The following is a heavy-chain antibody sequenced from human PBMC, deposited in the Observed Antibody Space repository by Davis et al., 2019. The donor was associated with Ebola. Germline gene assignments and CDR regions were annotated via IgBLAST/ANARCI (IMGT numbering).Heavy chain of an antibody. CDR2: IIPILGIA. V-gene: IGHV1-69*10. Sequence: SVKVSCKASGGTFSSYAISWVRQAPGQGLEWMGGIIPILGIANYAQKFQGRVTITADESTSTVYMELSSLRSEDTAVYYCARAASSGWFYYYYYMDVWGKGTTVTVSS. D-gene: IGHD6-19*01. J-gene: IGHJ6*03. CDR1: GGTFSSYA. CDR3: ARAASSGWFYYYYYMDV.